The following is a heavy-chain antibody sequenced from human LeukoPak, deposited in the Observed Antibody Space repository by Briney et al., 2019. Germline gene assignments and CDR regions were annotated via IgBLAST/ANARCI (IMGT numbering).Heavy chain of an antibody. CDR3: VREPGAPRGWFDS. CDR2: IKQDGNEK. J-gene: IGHJ5*01. Sequence: GGSLRLPCAASGFPFYNYWMSWVRQAPGKGLEWVANIKQDGNEKYYVDPVKGRFTISRDNAKNSLYLQMNSLRAEDTAVYYCVREPGAPRGWFDSWGQGTLVTVSS. V-gene: IGHV3-7*01. D-gene: IGHD7-27*01. CDR1: GFPFYNYW.